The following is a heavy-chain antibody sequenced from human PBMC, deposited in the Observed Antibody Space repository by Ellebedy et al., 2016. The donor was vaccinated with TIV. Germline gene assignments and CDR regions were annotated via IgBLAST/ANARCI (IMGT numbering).Heavy chain of an antibody. CDR3: RSGYDLRDDY. CDR2: INPNSGDT. D-gene: IGHD5-12*01. V-gene: IGHV1-2*02. Sequence: ASVKVSXXASGYTFTGYYMYWVRQAPGQGLEWMGCINPNSGDTNYAQKFQGRVTMTRDTSISTAYMELYNLRSDDTALYYCRSGYDLRDDYWGQGTLVTVSS. CDR1: GYTFTGYY. J-gene: IGHJ4*02.